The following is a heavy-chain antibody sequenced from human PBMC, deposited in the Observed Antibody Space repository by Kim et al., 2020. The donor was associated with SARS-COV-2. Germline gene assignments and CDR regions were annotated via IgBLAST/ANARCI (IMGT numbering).Heavy chain of an antibody. V-gene: IGHV3-33*01. CDR2: LWYDGSNE. CDR1: AFTFPNYG. CDR3: ARATIPHDGDYPPDDY. J-gene: IGHJ4*02. Sequence: GGSLRLSCAASAFTFPNYGMHWVRQAPGKGLEWVAALWYDGSNEHYADSVKGRFTISRDNSRNILYLQMNSLRAEDTAVYYCARATIPHDGDYPPDDYWGQGTLVTVSS. D-gene: IGHD4-17*01.